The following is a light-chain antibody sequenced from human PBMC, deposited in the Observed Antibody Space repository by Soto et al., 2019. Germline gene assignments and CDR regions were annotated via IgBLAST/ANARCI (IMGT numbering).Light chain of an antibody. CDR3: QQYGSPPFT. J-gene: IGKJ3*01. Sequence: EIVLTQSPGTLSLSPGERATLSCRASQSVSSSYLAWYQQKPGQAPRLLIYGASSRATGIPGRFSGSGSAKDFTLTSSRLDPEDLAVYYCQQYGSPPFTFGPGTKVDI. CDR2: GAS. V-gene: IGKV3-20*01. CDR1: QSVSSSY.